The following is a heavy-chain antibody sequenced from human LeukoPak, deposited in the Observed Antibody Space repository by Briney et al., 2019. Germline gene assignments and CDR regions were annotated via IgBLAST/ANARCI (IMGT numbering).Heavy chain of an antibody. D-gene: IGHD4-17*01. CDR1: GFTFDDYA. J-gene: IGHJ5*02. Sequence: GRSLRLSCAASGFTFDDYAMHWVRQAPGKGLEWVSGTSWNSGSIGYADSVKGRFTISRDNAKNSLYLQMNSLRAEDTALYYMSKGTSDYGDFYNWFDPWGQGTLVTVSS. V-gene: IGHV3-9*01. CDR3: SKGTSDYGDFYNWFDP. CDR2: TSWNSGSI.